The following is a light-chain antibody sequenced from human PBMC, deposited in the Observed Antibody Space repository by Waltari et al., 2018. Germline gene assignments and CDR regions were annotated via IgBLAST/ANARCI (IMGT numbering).Light chain of an antibody. CDR3: ISYTSSSTVV. CDR1: SSDVGGYNY. CDR2: DVS. J-gene: IGLJ2*01. Sequence: QSALTQPASVSGSPGPSITISCTGTSSDVGGYNYVSWYQQNPGKAPKRMIYDVSKRPSGVANRVSGSKAGNTASLTIAGLQAEDEADYYCISYTSSSTVVFGGGTKLTVL. V-gene: IGLV2-14*01.